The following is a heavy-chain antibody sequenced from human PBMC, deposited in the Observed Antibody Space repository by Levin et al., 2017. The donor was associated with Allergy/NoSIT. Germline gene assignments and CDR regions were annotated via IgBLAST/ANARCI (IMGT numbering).Heavy chain of an antibody. V-gene: IGHV3-7*01. D-gene: IGHD3-10*01. CDR1: GFTFSSYW. CDR2: IEQDGTER. CDR3: ARDQEYYDASGSSLQYYYYYYMDV. Sequence: GESLKISCAASGFTFSSYWMTWVRQAPGKGLEWVANIEQDGTERYYVDSVKGRFTISRDNAKKLLYLQMDSLRAEDTAVYYCARDQEYYDASGSSLQYYYYYYMDVWGKGTTVTVSS. J-gene: IGHJ6*03.